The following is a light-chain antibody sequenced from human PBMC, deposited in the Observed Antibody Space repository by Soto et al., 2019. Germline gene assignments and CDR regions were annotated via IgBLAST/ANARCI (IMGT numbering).Light chain of an antibody. V-gene: IGLV2-23*01. CDR1: RNDIGTYNL. CDR3: CSYTDGSSLL. J-gene: IGLJ3*02. CDR2: EGN. Sequence: QSVLTQPASVSESPGQSISISCGGGRNDIGTYNLVSWYQQQPGKAPKLIIYEGNKRPSGVSNRFSGSRSGNTASLTISGLQAGDEADYYCCSYTDGSSLLFGGGTKLTVL.